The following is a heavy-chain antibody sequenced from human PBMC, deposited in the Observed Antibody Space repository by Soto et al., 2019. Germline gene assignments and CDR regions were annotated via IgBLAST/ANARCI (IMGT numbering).Heavy chain of an antibody. D-gene: IGHD3-16*01. CDR1: GGSISSYY. Sequence: SETLSLTCTVSGGSISSYYWSWIPQPPGKGLEWIGYIYYSGSTNYNPSLKSRVTISVDTSKNQFSLKLSSVTAADTAVYYCARVILRAASRYAFDYWGQGTLVTVSS. J-gene: IGHJ4*02. CDR2: IYYSGST. CDR3: ARVILRAASRYAFDY. V-gene: IGHV4-59*08.